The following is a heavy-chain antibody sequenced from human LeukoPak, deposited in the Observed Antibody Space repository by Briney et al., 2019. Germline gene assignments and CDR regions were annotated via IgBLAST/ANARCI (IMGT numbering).Heavy chain of an antibody. J-gene: IGHJ5*02. Sequence: GGSLRLSCAASGFTFSSYGMHWVRQAPGKGLEWVAVIWYDGSNKNYADSVKGRFTISRDNSKDTLYLQMNSLRAEDTAIYYCAKQEAYDFWSGGYFDPWGQGTLVTVSS. V-gene: IGHV3-33*06. CDR1: GFTFSSYG. CDR3: AKQEAYDFWSGGYFDP. D-gene: IGHD3-3*01. CDR2: IWYDGSNK.